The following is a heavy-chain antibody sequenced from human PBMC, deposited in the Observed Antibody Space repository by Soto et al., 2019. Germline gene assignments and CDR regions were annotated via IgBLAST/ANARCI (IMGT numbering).Heavy chain of an antibody. CDR1: GGSISSGGYS. V-gene: IGHV4-30-2*01. CDR2: IYHSGST. CDR3: ARVPSP. J-gene: IGHJ5*02. Sequence: PSETLSLTCAVSGGSISSGGYSWGWIRQPPGKGLEWIGYIYHSGSTYYNPSLKSRVTISVDRSKNQFSLKLSSVTAADTAVHYCARVPSPWGQGTLVTVSS.